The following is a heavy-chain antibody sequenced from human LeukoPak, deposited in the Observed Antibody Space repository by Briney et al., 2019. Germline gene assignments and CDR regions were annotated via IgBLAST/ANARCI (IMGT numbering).Heavy chain of an antibody. D-gene: IGHD3-10*01. CDR1: GGSITGHY. V-gene: IGHV4-59*08. CDR3: ARAGWIITSGIDY. CDR2: TSYSRTT. Sequence: SDTLSLTCAVSGGSITGHYWNWLRQTPGMRLEWIGYTSYSRTTIYNSYFKGRATMSIDTSKNQLYLNLTSVTATDTAVYYCARAGWIITSGIDYWGQGALVTVSS. J-gene: IGHJ4*02.